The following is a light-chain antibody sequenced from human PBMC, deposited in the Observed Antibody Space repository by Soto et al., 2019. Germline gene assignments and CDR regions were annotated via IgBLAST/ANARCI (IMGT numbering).Light chain of an antibody. CDR1: QSISSC. CDR3: QQYNRHSRYP. Sequence: DIQMTQSPSTLSASVGDRVTITCRASQSISSCLAWYQQKPGKAPKLLIYKASSLESGVPSSFSGSGSGTESTLIISSLQHDDFATYSRQQYNRHSRYPFGQGTKLEIK. V-gene: IGKV1-5*03. CDR2: KAS. J-gene: IGKJ2*01.